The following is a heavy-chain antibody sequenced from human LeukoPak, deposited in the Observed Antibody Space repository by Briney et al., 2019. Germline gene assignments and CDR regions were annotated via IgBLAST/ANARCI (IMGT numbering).Heavy chain of an antibody. D-gene: IGHD4-23*01. V-gene: IGHV1-2*02. CDR1: GYTFTGYY. CDR3: ARVRSYGGKGLGLDY. CDR2: INPNSGGT. Sequence: GASVKVSCKASGYTFTGYYMHWVRQAPGQGLEWMGWINPNSGGTNYAQKFQGRVTMTRDTSISTAYMELSRLRSDDTAVYYCARVRSYGGKGLGLDYWGQGTLVTVSS. J-gene: IGHJ4*02.